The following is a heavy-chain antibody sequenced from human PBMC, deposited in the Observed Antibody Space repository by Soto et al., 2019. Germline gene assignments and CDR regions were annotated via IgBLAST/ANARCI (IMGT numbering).Heavy chain of an antibody. V-gene: IGHV1-18*04. CDR1: GYPFPSYG. CDR2: ISAYNGNI. CDR3: ASGGYYGDSFDD. D-gene: IGHD4-17*01. J-gene: IGHJ4*02. Sequence: SVKVSCKASGYPFPSYGISWVRQAPGQGLEWMGWISAYNGNINYAQKLQGRVTMTTDTSTSTAYMELRSLRSDDTAVYYGASGGYYGDSFDDWGQGTLVTVSS.